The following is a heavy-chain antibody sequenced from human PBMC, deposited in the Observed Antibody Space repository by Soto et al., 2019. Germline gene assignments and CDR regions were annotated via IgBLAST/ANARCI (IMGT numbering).Heavy chain of an antibody. V-gene: IGHV1-69*12. CDR3: ARDGMATQDPYYYYYGMDV. Sequence: QVQLVQSGAEVKKPGSSVKVSCKASGGTFSSYAISWVRQAPGQGLEWMGGIIPIFGTANYAQKFQGRVTITADEXXSXAXXELSSLRSEDTAVYYCARDGMATQDPYYYYYGMDVWGQGTTVTVSS. D-gene: IGHD5-12*01. CDR2: IIPIFGTA. CDR1: GGTFSSYA. J-gene: IGHJ6*02.